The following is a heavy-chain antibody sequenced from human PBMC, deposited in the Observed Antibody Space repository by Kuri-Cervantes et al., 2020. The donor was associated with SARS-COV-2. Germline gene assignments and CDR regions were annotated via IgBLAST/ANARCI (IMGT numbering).Heavy chain of an antibody. Sequence: LRLPCTVSGDSISSDGHFWTWIRQPPGKGLEWIGYIYSSGTSHYNPSLKSRVTISVDTSKNKFSLNLSSVTAADTAVYYCARDTRLGCSGTSCYSFFDYWGQGTLVTVSS. CDR3: ARDTRLGCSGTSCYSFFDY. V-gene: IGHV4-31*03. J-gene: IGHJ4*02. CDR2: IYSSGTS. D-gene: IGHD2-2*01. CDR1: GDSISSDGHF.